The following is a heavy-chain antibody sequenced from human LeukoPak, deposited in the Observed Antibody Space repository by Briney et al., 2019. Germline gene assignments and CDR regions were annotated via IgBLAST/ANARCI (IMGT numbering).Heavy chain of an antibody. V-gene: IGHV4-59*03. CDR2: IYYSGST. CDR3: GKRIDIAVVPEAATHQAFDV. D-gene: IGHD2-2*01. CDR1: GGFISSYY. Sequence: SETLSLTCSVSGGFISSYYWSWIRQSPGKGLEWIGYIYYSGSTNYNPFLKSRVTISIDTSTNQFSLKLNSVTAADTAVYYCGKRIDIAVVPEAATHQAFDVWGQGTMVTVSS. J-gene: IGHJ3*01.